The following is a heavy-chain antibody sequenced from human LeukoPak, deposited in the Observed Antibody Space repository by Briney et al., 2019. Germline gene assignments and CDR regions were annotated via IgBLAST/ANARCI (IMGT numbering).Heavy chain of an antibody. V-gene: IGHV1-46*01. CDR2: INPSGGST. D-gene: IGHD3-3*01. Sequence: GASVKVSCKASGYTFTSYYMHWVRQASGQGLEWMGIINPSGGSTSYAQKFQGRVTMTRDMSTSTVYMELSSLRSEDTAVYYCARDDYYDFWSGYYNWFDPWGQGTLVTVSS. J-gene: IGHJ5*02. CDR1: GYTFTSYY. CDR3: ARDDYYDFWSGYYNWFDP.